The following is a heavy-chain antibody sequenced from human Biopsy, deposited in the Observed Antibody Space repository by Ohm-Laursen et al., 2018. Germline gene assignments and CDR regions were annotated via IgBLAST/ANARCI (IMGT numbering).Heavy chain of an antibody. D-gene: IGHD3-16*01. Sequence: SDTLSLTWAVYGGSFSGYYWSWIRQPPGKGLEWIGEINHRGSTNYNPSLKSRVTISVDTFKNQFSLKLRSVTAADTAVYYCARAVDYYDPYYYYGLDVWGQGTTVTVSS. CDR2: INHRGST. CDR1: GGSFSGYY. V-gene: IGHV4-34*01. J-gene: IGHJ6*02. CDR3: ARAVDYYDPYYYYGLDV.